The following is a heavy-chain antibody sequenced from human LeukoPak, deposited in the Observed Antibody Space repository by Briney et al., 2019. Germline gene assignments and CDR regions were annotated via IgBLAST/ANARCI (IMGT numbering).Heavy chain of an antibody. Sequence: GGSLRLSCAASGFIFSSYAMSWVRQAPGKGLEWVSTISGSGGSTYYADSVKGRFTISRDNSKNTVYLQMNSLRAEDTAIYYCAKGSDIVGATVDYWGQGTLVTVSS. CDR3: AKGSDIVGATVDY. D-gene: IGHD1-26*01. V-gene: IGHV3-23*01. CDR1: GFIFSSYA. CDR2: ISGSGGST. J-gene: IGHJ4*02.